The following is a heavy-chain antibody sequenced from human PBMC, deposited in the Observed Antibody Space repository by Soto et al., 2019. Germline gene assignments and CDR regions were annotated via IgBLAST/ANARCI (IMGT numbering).Heavy chain of an antibody. D-gene: IGHD1-26*01. Sequence: QVQLQESGPGLVKPSETLSLTCTVSGGSIRSYYWSWIRQPPGKGLEWIGYIYYSGSTNYNPSLTSRVTISVDTSTNQFSRKLSSVTAADTAVYYCARRYGSAINYWGQGTLVTVSS. CDR2: IYYSGST. J-gene: IGHJ4*02. CDR3: ARRYGSAINY. V-gene: IGHV4-59*08. CDR1: GGSIRSYY.